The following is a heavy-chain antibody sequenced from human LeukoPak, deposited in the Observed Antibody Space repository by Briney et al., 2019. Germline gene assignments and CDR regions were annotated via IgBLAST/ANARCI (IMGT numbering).Heavy chain of an antibody. CDR1: GFRFSDYY. CDR2: ISTTGTTI. J-gene: IGHJ6*02. D-gene: IGHD5-12*01. V-gene: IGHV3-11*01. Sequence: GGSLRLSCAASGFRFSDYYMSWIRQAPGKGLDLVSYISTTGTTISYADSLKGRFTISRDNAKSSLFLEMNTLRADDTAVYYCAKDRGYSGYGFYYYYYYGMDVWGQGTTVTVSS. CDR3: AKDRGYSGYGFYYYYYYGMDV.